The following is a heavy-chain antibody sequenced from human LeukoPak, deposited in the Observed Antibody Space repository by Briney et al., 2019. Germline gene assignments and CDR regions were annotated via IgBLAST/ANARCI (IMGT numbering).Heavy chain of an antibody. CDR3: ARHRVLRYFDWHQRYYFDY. D-gene: IGHD3-9*01. V-gene: IGHV4-34*01. CDR1: GGSFSGYY. CDR2: INHSGST. J-gene: IGHJ4*02. Sequence: LETLSLTCAVYGGSFSGYYWSWIRQPPGKGLEWIGEINHSGSTNYNPSLKSRVTISVDTSKNQFSLKLSSVTAADTAVYYCARHRVLRYFDWHQRYYFDYWGQGTLVTVSS.